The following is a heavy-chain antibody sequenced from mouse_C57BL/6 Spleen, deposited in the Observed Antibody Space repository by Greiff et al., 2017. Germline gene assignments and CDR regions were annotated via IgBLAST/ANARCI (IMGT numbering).Heavy chain of an antibody. J-gene: IGHJ4*01. V-gene: IGHV1-42*01. CDR1: GYSFTGYY. D-gene: IGHD3-1*01. CDR2: INPSTGGT. Sequence: VQLQQSGPELVKPGASVKISCKASGYSFTGYYMNWVKQSPEKSLEWIGEINPSTGGTTYNQKFKAKATLTVDKSSSTAYMQLKSLTSEDSAVYYCAKRAFYAMGYWGKGTSVTVAS. CDR3: AKRAFYAMGY.